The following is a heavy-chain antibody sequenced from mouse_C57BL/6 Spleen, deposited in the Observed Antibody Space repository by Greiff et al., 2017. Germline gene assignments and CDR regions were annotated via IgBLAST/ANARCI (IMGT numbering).Heavy chain of an antibody. D-gene: IGHD1-1*01. CDR1: GYTFTSYW. CDR3: ARLELPLYFDY. J-gene: IGHJ2*01. Sequence: QVQLQQSGAELVRPGTSVKLSCKASGYTFTSYWMHWVKQRPGQGLEWIGVIDPSDSYTNSNQKFKGKATLTVDTSSSTAYMQLSSLTSEDAAVYYCARLELPLYFDYWGQGTTLTVSS. CDR2: IDPSDSYT. V-gene: IGHV1-59*01.